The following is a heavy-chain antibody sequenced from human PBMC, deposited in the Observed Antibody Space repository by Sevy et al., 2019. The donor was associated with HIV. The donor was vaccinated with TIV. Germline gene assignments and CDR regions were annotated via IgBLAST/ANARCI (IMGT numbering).Heavy chain of an antibody. CDR3: ARGLGYYDNINYSLFDY. J-gene: IGHJ4*02. CDR1: GFTFSDYE. D-gene: IGHD3-22*01. Sequence: GGSLRLSCAASGFTFSDYEMTWVRQAPGKGLEWISFISRSGSTIYYADSGKGRFTISRDNAKNSLYLQMNSLRAEDTAVYYCARGLGYYDNINYSLFDYWGQGTLVTVSS. V-gene: IGHV3-48*03. CDR2: ISRSGSTI.